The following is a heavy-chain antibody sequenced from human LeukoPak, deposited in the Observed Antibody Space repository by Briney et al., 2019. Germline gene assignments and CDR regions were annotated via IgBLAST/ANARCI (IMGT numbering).Heavy chain of an antibody. V-gene: IGHV3-20*04. J-gene: IGHJ4*02. CDR1: GFTFDDYG. CDR2: INWNGGST. CDR3: AKDGYYYGSGRRGYFDY. Sequence: GGSLRLSCAASGFTFDDYGMSWVRQAPGKGLEWVSGINWNGGSTGYADSVKGRFTISRDNAKNSLYLQMNSLRAEDMALYYCAKDGYYYGSGRRGYFDYWGQGTLVTVSS. D-gene: IGHD3-10*01.